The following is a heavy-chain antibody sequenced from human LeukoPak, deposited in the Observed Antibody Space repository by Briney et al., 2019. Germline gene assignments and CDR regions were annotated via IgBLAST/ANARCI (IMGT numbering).Heavy chain of an antibody. V-gene: IGHV1-2*02. CDR1: GYTFTGYY. J-gene: IGHJ4*02. Sequence: ASVKVSCTASGYTFTGYYMHWVRQAPGQGLEWMGWINPNSGGTNYAQKFQGRVTMTRDTSISTAYMELSRLRSDHTAVYYCARSTASDILTGYYREDYFDYWGQGTLVTVSS. CDR3: ARSTASDILTGYYREDYFDY. CDR2: INPNSGGT. D-gene: IGHD3-9*01.